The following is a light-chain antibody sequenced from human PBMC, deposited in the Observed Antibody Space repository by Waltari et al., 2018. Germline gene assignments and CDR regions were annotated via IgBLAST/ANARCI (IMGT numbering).Light chain of an antibody. CDR3: QQSGSFPWT. CDR2: AAS. Sequence: MVLTRSQAPLPLLPGEQAPPPCRASQAVVNNFLAWYQQKPGQAPRVLIFAASTRAPGIPDRFSGSGSGTDFTLTLSRLEAEDFAVYYCQQSGSFPWTFGQGTKVEIK. J-gene: IGKJ1*01. CDR1: QAVVNNF. V-gene: IGKV3-20*01.